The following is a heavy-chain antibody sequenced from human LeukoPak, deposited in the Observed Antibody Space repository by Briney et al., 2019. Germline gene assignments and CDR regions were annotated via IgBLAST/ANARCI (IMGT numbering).Heavy chain of an antibody. CDR3: ARDPYSGSYGDYYYYYMDV. Sequence: GGSLRLSCAASGFTFSSYNMNWVRQAPGKGLEWVSSITSSSTYIYYADSVKGRFTISRDNPKNSLYLQMDSLRVEDTAVYYCARDPYSGSYGDYYYYYMDVWGKGTTVTISS. CDR2: ITSSSTYI. D-gene: IGHD1-26*01. J-gene: IGHJ6*03. CDR1: GFTFSSYN. V-gene: IGHV3-21*01.